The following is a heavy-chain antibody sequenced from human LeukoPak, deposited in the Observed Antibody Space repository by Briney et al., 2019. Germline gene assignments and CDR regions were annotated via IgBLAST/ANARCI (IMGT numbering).Heavy chain of an antibody. V-gene: IGHV1-2*02. Sequence: ASVKVSCKASGYTFTCYYMHWVRQAPGQGLEWMGWINPNSGGTNYAQKFQGRVTMTRDTSISTAYMELSRLRSDDTAVYYCARSESGYDRTWYFDLWGRGTLVTVSS. CDR1: GYTFTCYY. CDR3: ARSESGYDRTWYFDL. CDR2: INPNSGGT. D-gene: IGHD5-12*01. J-gene: IGHJ2*01.